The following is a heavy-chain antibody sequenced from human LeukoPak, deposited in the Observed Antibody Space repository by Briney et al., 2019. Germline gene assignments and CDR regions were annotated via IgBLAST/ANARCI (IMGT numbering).Heavy chain of an antibody. Sequence: QTLSLTCATSGDSVSSNSAAWNWIRQSPSRGLEWLGRTYSRSKLYNDYAVSVKSRITINPDTSKNQFSLQLNSVTPEDTAVYYCARGTSSGWYYSFDYWGQGTLVTVSS. CDR1: GDSVSSNSAA. CDR2: TYSRSKLYN. J-gene: IGHJ4*02. CDR3: ARGTSSGWYYSFDY. V-gene: IGHV6-1*01. D-gene: IGHD6-19*01.